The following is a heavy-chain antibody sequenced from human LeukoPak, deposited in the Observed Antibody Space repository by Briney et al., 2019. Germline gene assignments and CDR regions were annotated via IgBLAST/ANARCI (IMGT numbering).Heavy chain of an antibody. Sequence: ASVKVSCKASGYTFTGYYMHWVRQAPGQGLEWMGWINPNSGGTNYAQKFQGWVAMTRDTSISTAYMELSRLRSDDTAVYYCARGDVGGEFLFDYWGQGTLVTVSS. V-gene: IGHV1-2*04. J-gene: IGHJ4*02. CDR3: ARGDVGGEFLFDY. CDR1: GYTFTGYY. D-gene: IGHD3-10*01. CDR2: INPNSGGT.